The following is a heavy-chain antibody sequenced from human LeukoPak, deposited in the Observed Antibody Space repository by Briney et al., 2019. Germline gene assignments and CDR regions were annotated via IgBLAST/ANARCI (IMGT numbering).Heavy chain of an antibody. J-gene: IGHJ4*02. CDR2: VYPGDSDT. Sequence: GESLKISCQASGYSFTRYWIGWVRQMPGKGLEWMGIVYPGDSDTIYSPSFQGQVTISADRSIITAYLQLNRLETSDTATYFCARGLYYDSSGFFAAFWGRGTLVTVSS. CDR3: ARGLYYDSSGFFAAF. CDR1: GYSFTRYW. D-gene: IGHD3-22*01. V-gene: IGHV5-51*01.